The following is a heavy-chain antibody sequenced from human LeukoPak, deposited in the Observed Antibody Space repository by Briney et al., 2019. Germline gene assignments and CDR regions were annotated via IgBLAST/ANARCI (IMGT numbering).Heavy chain of an antibody. CDR3: ARDGGLHYYGSGSYYSTEALMFDY. V-gene: IGHV3-30*02. CDR2: IRYDGSNK. D-gene: IGHD3-10*01. CDR1: GFTFSSSG. Sequence: GGSLRLSCAASGFTFSSSGMHWVRQAPGKGLEWVAFIRYDGSNKYYADSVKGRFTISRDNAKNSLYLQMNSLRAEDTAVYYCARDGGLHYYGSGSYYSTEALMFDYWGQGTLVTVSS. J-gene: IGHJ4*02.